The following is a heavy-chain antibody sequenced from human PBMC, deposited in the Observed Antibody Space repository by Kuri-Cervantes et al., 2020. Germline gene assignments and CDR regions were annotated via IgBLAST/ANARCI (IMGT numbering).Heavy chain of an antibody. Sequence: SQNLSLTCDISGDSVSNGRVAWNWIRQSPSRGLEWLGRTFYRSKWINQYAASVKSRITINPDTSKNQFSLKLSSVTAADTAVYYCARVGLYCSGGSCFYYFDYWGQGTLVTVSS. V-gene: IGHV6-1*01. D-gene: IGHD2-15*01. J-gene: IGHJ4*02. CDR2: TFYRSKWIN. CDR1: GDSVSNGRVA. CDR3: ARVGLYCSGGSCFYYFDY.